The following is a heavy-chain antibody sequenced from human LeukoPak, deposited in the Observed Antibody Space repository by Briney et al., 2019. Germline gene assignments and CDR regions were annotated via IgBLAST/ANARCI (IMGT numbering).Heavy chain of an antibody. CDR2: IYSNEHT. D-gene: IGHD3-22*01. Sequence: PSETPSLTCSVSGDSITSFDWSWVRQPAGKGLEWIGRIYSNEHTYSNPSLRGRVTISVDKSRNLVSLRLSSVAAADTGVYYCARDRGIGIVESRVAFDLWGQGTMVTVSS. V-gene: IGHV4-4*07. CDR1: GDSITSFD. CDR3: ARDRGIGIVESRVAFDL. J-gene: IGHJ3*01.